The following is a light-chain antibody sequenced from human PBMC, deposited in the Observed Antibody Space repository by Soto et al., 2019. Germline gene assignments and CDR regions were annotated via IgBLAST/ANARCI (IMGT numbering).Light chain of an antibody. CDR2: LGS. CDR1: QSLLHNNGNNY. J-gene: IGKJ1*01. CDR3: MQTLQTPWT. V-gene: IGKV2-28*01. Sequence: DIVMTQSPLSLPVTPGEPASISCRSSQSLLHNNGNNYLDWYLQKPGQSPQLLIYLGSNRASGVPDRFSGSGSGTDFTLKISRVEAEDVGVYYCMQTLQTPWTFGQGTKVDIK.